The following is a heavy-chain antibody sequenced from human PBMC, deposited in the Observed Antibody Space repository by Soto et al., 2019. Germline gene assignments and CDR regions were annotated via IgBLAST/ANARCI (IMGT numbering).Heavy chain of an antibody. V-gene: IGHV1-18*04. J-gene: IGHJ4*02. D-gene: IGHD6-19*01. CDR3: ARERYSIGGSTHFDY. Sequence: ASVKVSCNASGYTFTSYGISWVRPAPGQVRECRVCISAYNGNTNYAQKLQGRVTMTTDTSTSTAYMERGSLRSDDTAVYYCARERYSIGGSTHFDYWGQGTLVTVSS. CDR1: GYTFTSYG. CDR2: ISAYNGNT.